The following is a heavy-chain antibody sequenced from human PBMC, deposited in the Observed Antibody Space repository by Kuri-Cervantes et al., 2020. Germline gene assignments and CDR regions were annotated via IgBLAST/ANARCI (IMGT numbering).Heavy chain of an antibody. V-gene: IGHV4-61*01. Sequence: SETLSLTCTVSGGSVSSGIYYWTWIRQPPGKGLEWIGYIYYSGSTNYNPSLKSRVTISVDTSRNQFSLKLSSVTAADTAVYYCASTDYGGNSPVDYWGQGTLVTDSS. CDR1: GGSVSSGIYY. CDR2: IYYSGST. CDR3: ASTDYGGNSPVDY. D-gene: IGHD4-23*01. J-gene: IGHJ4*02.